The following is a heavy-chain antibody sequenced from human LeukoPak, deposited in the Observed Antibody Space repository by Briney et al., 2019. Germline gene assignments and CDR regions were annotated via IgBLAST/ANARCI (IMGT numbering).Heavy chain of an antibody. J-gene: IGHJ4*02. CDR1: GFTFSSHG. CDR3: AKDLLGVAAGNY. Sequence: PGGSLRLSCAASGFTFSSHGMGWVRQGPGKGLEWVSGISGSGGDTYYADSVKGRFTISRDNSKSTLYLQMNSLRAEDTAVYSCAKDLLGVAAGNYWGQGTLVTVSS. CDR2: ISGSGGDT. D-gene: IGHD6-13*01. V-gene: IGHV3-23*01.